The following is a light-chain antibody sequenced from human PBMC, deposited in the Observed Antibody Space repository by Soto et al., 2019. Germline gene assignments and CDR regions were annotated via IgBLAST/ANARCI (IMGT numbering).Light chain of an antibody. Sequence: DIQMTQSPSSLSASVGDRVTITCRASQSISSHLNWYQQKPGKAPKLLIYAASSLQSGVPSRFSGSASGTDFTLTISSLQPEDFATYYCQQSYSIPFTFGPGTKVDIK. CDR3: QQSYSIPFT. V-gene: IGKV1-39*01. CDR1: QSISSH. J-gene: IGKJ3*01. CDR2: AAS.